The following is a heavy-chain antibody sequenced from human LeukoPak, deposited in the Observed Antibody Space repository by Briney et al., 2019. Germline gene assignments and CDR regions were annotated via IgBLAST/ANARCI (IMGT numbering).Heavy chain of an antibody. CDR2: ISSSGSTI. Sequence: GGSLRLSCAASGFTFSSYAMSWIRQAPGKGLEWVSYISSSGSTIYYADSVKGRFTISRDNAKNSLYLQMNSLRAEDTAVYYCAGAPTGDDAFDIWGQGTMVTVSS. CDR3: AGAPTGDDAFDI. CDR1: GFTFSSYA. V-gene: IGHV3-11*04. J-gene: IGHJ3*02. D-gene: IGHD7-27*01.